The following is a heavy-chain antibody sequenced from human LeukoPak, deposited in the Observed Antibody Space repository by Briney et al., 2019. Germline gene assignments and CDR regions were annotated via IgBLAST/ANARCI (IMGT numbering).Heavy chain of an antibody. CDR2: ISGGGGST. J-gene: IGHJ4*02. Sequence: GGSLRLSCAASGFTFTSYSMNWVRQAPGGGLEWVSTISGGGGSTYYADSVKGRFTISRGNSKNTLYLQVNSLRAEDTAVYYCAKGGKWDVTPFDYWGQGTLVTVSS. CDR1: GFTFTSYS. D-gene: IGHD1-26*01. CDR3: AKGGKWDVTPFDY. V-gene: IGHV3-23*01.